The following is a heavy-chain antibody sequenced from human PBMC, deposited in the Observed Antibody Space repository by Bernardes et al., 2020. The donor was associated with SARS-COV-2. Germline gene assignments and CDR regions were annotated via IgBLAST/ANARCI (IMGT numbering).Heavy chain of an antibody. J-gene: IGHJ4*02. CDR2: IGGDGNT. CDR1: GFSFSGNA. CDR3: AKDVFWWQLDS. Sequence: GWSLRLSCAASGFSFSGNAMTWVRQAPGKGLEWVSGIGGDGNTHSADSVRGRFSISRDNSNNMLFLQMDNLRAEDTAMYYCAKDVFWWQLDSWGQGALVTVSS. D-gene: IGHD2-8*02. V-gene: IGHV3-23*01.